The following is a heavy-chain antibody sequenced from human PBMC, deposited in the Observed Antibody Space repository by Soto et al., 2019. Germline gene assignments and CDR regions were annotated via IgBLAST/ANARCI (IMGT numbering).Heavy chain of an antibody. Sequence: LRLSCAASGFTFSSYAMHWVRQAPGKGLEWVAVISYDGSNKYYADSVKGRFTISRDNSKNTLYLQMNSLRAEDTAVYYCAREGAPYSSGWQGIDYWGQGTLVTVSS. D-gene: IGHD6-19*01. CDR2: ISYDGSNK. J-gene: IGHJ4*02. CDR3: AREGAPYSSGWQGIDY. CDR1: GFTFSSYA. V-gene: IGHV3-30-3*01.